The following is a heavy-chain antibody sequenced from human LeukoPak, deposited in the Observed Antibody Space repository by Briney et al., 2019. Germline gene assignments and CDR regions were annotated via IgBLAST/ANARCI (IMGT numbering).Heavy chain of an antibody. V-gene: IGHV3-23*01. CDR2: ISGSGTVP. D-gene: IGHD4-17*01. Sequence: GGSLRLSCTASGFAFNSYAMNWVRQAPGKGLEWVSGISGSGTVPYYADSVKGRFTISRDNSKNTLYLQMNSLRAEDTAVYYCAKAVDMTTVTTSPQHWGQGTLVTVSS. CDR3: AKAVDMTTVTTSPQH. J-gene: IGHJ1*01. CDR1: GFAFNSYA.